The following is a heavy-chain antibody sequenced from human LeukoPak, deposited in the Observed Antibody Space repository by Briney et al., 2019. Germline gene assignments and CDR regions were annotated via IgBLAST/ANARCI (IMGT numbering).Heavy chain of an antibody. CDR3: ASLQSLTIDY. CDR2: ISGSGGTT. CDR1: GFTFSTYA. V-gene: IGHV3-23*01. D-gene: IGHD5-24*01. Sequence: GGSLRLSCAASGFTFSTYAMSWVRQAPGKGLECVSSISGSGGTTSYADSVKGRFTISRDNSKNTLYLQMNSLRAEDTAVYYCASLQSLTIDYWGQGALVTVSS. J-gene: IGHJ4*02.